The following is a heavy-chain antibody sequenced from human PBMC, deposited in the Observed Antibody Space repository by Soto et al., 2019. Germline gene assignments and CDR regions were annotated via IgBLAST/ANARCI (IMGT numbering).Heavy chain of an antibody. CDR1: GFSFRNYA. CDR2: IRQDGNEM. J-gene: IGHJ6*02. V-gene: IGHV3-7*01. Sequence: GGSLRLSCAASGFSFRNYAMTWVRQAPGKGLEWVAKIRQDGNEMYYVDAVRGRFTISRDNAKNSLYLQMNSLRVEDTALYYCARDGYSYALDVWGQGTTVTVSS. CDR3: ARDGYSYALDV.